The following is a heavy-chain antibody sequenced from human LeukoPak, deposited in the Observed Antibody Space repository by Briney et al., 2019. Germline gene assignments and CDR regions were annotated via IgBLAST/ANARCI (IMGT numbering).Heavy chain of an antibody. CDR2: IYYSGST. V-gene: IGHV4-59*01. Sequence: SETLSLTCTVSGGSISSYYWSWIRQPPGKGLEWIGYIYYSGSTNYNPSLKSRVTISVDTSKNQFSLKLSSVTAADTAVYYCARGGGYQLLARWGQGTLVTVSS. CDR1: GGSISSYY. J-gene: IGHJ4*02. D-gene: IGHD2-2*01. CDR3: ARGGGYQLLAR.